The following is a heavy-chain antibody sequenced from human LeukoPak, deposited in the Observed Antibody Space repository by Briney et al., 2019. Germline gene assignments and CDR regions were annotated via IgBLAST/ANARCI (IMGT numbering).Heavy chain of an antibody. J-gene: IGHJ3*02. D-gene: IGHD1-1*01. Sequence: ASVKVSCKASGFSFPSYGISWVRQAPGLGLEWIGWITAYDGDTNYAEKFQGRVTMATDTSTSTASMELWSLRSDDTAVYYCARDWQLPSGPDVFDIWGQGTVVTVSS. CDR3: ARDWQLPSGPDVFDI. CDR2: ITAYDGDT. CDR1: GFSFPSYG. V-gene: IGHV1-18*01.